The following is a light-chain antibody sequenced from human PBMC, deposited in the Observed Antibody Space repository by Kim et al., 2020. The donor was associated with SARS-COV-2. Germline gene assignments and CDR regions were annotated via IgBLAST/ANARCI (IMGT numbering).Light chain of an antibody. Sequence: QSVLTQPPSASGTPGQRVTISCSGTSSNIGTNYVYWYQQLPGTAPKLLIYSNNHRPSGVPDRFSGSKSGTSASLAISGLRSEDEADYYCAAWDDSLSAPVFGGGTQLTVL. CDR3: AAWDDSLSAPV. V-gene: IGLV1-47*02. CDR1: SSNIGTNY. J-gene: IGLJ3*02. CDR2: SNN.